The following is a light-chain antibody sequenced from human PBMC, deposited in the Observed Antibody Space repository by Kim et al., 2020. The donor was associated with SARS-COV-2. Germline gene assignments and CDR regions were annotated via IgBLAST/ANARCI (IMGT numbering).Light chain of an antibody. CDR2: GAS. CDR1: QSISSN. CDR3: QQYNNWPRA. Sequence: SVFPGERAPLSCRARQSISSNLAWYQQKAGQAPRLLIYGASTRATDIPARFSGTGSGTEFTLTISSLQSEDFAVYYCQQYNNWPRAFGQGTKLEI. J-gene: IGKJ2*01. V-gene: IGKV3-15*01.